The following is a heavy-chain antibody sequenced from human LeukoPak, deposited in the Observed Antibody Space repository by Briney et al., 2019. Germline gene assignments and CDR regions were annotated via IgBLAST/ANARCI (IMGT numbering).Heavy chain of an antibody. CDR2: INHSGST. J-gene: IGHJ5*02. CDR1: GGSFSGYY. D-gene: IGHD3-10*01. CDR3: ARDGGHGSGSYWWFDP. Sequence: PSETLSLTCAVYGGSFSGYYWSWIRQPPGKGLEWIGEINHSGSTNYNPSLKSRVTMSVDTSKNQFSLKLSSVTAADTAVYYCARDGGHGSGSYWWFDPWGQGTLVTVSS. V-gene: IGHV4-34*01.